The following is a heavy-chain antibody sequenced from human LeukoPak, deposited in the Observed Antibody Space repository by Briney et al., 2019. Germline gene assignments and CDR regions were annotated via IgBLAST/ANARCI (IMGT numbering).Heavy chain of an antibody. CDR2: ISGSGDNT. CDR3: AKVDSSSCNFDY. J-gene: IGHJ4*02. V-gene: IGHV3-23*01. CDR1: RFTFSSHA. Sequence: GGSLRLSCAASRFTFSSHAMSWVRQAPGKGLEWVSLISGSGDNTYYADSVKGRFTISRDNSKNTLYLQMNSLRAEDTAVYYCAKVDSSSCNFDYWGQGTLVTVS. D-gene: IGHD6-6*01.